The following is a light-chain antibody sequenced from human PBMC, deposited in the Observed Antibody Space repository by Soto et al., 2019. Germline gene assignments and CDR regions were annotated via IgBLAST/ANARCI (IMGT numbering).Light chain of an antibody. Sequence: EIVMTQSPGTLSVSPGERATLSCRASQSVSSNLAWYQQKPGQAPRLLIFGASNRATGIPDRFSGSGSGTDFTLTISRLEPEDFAVYYCQQYDSSPKTFGQGTKVDIK. CDR3: QQYDSSPKT. CDR2: GAS. J-gene: IGKJ1*01. V-gene: IGKV3-20*01. CDR1: QSVSSN.